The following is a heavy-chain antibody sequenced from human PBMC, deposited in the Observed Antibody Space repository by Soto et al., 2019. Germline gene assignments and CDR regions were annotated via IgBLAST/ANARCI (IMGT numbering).Heavy chain of an antibody. D-gene: IGHD3-22*01. CDR3: ARDNYYDSSGYKYDFPPLGAFDI. Sequence: GWSLRLSCASSVFTFISYEMNWVRQAPGKGLEWVSYISSSGSTIYYADSVKGRFTISRDNAKNSLYLQMNSLRAEDTAVYYCARDNYYDSSGYKYDFPPLGAFDIWGQGTMVTVSS. J-gene: IGHJ3*02. CDR2: ISSSGSTI. V-gene: IGHV3-48*03. CDR1: VFTFISYE.